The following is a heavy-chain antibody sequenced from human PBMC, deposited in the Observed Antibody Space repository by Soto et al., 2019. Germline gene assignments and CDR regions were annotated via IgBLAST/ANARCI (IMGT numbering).Heavy chain of an antibody. V-gene: IGHV3-66*01. Sequence: EVQLVESGGGLVQPGGSLRLSCAASGFTVSSNYMSWVRQAPGKGLEWVSVIYSGGSTYYADSVKGRFTISRDNFKNTLYLQMNSLRAEDTAVYYCARDRPYSSGWYHDYWGQGTLVTVSS. D-gene: IGHD6-19*01. CDR1: GFTVSSNY. CDR2: IYSGGST. J-gene: IGHJ4*02. CDR3: ARDRPYSSGWYHDY.